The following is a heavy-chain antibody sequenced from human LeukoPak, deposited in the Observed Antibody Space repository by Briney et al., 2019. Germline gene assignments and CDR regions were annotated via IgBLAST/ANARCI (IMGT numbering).Heavy chain of an antibody. Sequence: APVKVSCKASGGTFSSYAISWVRQAPGQGLEWMGGIIPIFGTANYAQKFQGRVTITTDESTSTAYMELSSLRSEDTAVYYCARASVPAATYNWFDPWGQGTLVTVSS. V-gene: IGHV1-69*05. J-gene: IGHJ5*02. D-gene: IGHD2-2*01. CDR3: ARASVPAATYNWFDP. CDR1: GGTFSSYA. CDR2: IIPIFGTA.